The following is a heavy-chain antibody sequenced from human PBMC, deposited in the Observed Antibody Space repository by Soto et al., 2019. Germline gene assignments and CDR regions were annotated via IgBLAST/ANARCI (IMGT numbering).Heavy chain of an antibody. CDR3: ASGGIGYCSSTSCKGDY. Sequence: GGSLRLSCAASGFTFSSYWMSWVRQAPGKGLEWVANIKQDGSEKYYVDSVKGRFTISRDNAKNSLYLQMNSLRAEDTAVYYCASGGIGYCSSTSCKGDYWGQGTLVTVSS. CDR2: IKQDGSEK. D-gene: IGHD2-2*01. CDR1: GFTFSSYW. J-gene: IGHJ4*02. V-gene: IGHV3-7*01.